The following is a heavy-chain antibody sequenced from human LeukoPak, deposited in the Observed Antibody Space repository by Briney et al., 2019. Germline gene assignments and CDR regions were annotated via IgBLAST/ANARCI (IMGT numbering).Heavy chain of an antibody. CDR3: ARQVPSKQLRFFDY. V-gene: IGHV5-51*01. D-gene: IGHD3-16*01. Sequence: GESLQISCKGSGYSFTSYWIGWVRQMPAKGLEWMGIIYPGDSDTSYSPSFQGQVTISADKSISTAYLQWCSLKASDTAMYYCARQVPSKQLRFFDYWGQGTLVTVSS. CDR1: GYSFTSYW. J-gene: IGHJ4*02. CDR2: IYPGDSDT.